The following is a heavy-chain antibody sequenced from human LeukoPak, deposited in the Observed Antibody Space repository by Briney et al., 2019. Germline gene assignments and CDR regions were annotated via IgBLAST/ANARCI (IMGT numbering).Heavy chain of an antibody. CDR2: IKQDGSEK. V-gene: IGHV3-7*01. CDR1: GFTFSSYW. Sequence: GGSLRLSCAASGFTFSSYWMSWVRQAPGKGLEWVANIKQDGSEKYYVDSVKGRFTISRDNAKNSLCLQMNSLRAEDTAVYYCARGGSGDWYRDYFDYWGQGTLVTVSS. J-gene: IGHJ4*02. D-gene: IGHD2-21*02. CDR3: ARGGSGDWYRDYFDY.